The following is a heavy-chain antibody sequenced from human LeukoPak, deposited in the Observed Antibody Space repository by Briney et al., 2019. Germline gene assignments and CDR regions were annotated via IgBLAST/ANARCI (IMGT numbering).Heavy chain of an antibody. D-gene: IGHD6-19*01. J-gene: IGHJ6*03. CDR2: IYYSGHT. CDR3: ASIEVIAVSGNYYYMDV. Sequence: SETLSLTCTVSDGSISSYYWSWIRQPPGKGLEWIGYIYYSGHTNYNPSLKSRVPISVDTSKNQFSLKLISVTAADTAVYYCASIEVIAVSGNYYYMDVWGKGTTVTVSS. V-gene: IGHV4-59*01. CDR1: DGSISSYY.